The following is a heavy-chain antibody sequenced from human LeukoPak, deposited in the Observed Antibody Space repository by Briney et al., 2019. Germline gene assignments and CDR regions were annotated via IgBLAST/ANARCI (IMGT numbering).Heavy chain of an antibody. D-gene: IGHD3-3*01. V-gene: IGHV4-30-2*01. Sequence: SETLSLTCAVSGGSISSGGYSWSWIRQPPGKGLEWIGYIYHSGSTYYNPSLKSRVTISVDRSKNQFSLKLSSVTAEDTAVYYCAKDGKGITIFGVVPNYYYGMDVWGQGTTVTVSS. J-gene: IGHJ6*02. CDR3: AKDGKGITIFGVVPNYYYGMDV. CDR2: IYHSGST. CDR1: GGSISSGGYS.